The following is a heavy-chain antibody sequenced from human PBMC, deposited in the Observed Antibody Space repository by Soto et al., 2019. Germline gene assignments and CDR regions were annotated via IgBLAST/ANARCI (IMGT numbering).Heavy chain of an antibody. V-gene: IGHV5-10-1*01. J-gene: IGHJ1*01. CDR2: IDPSDSYT. Sequence: GESLKISCKGSGYSFTSYWISWVRQMPGKGLEWMGRIDPSDSYTNYSPSFQGHVTISADKSISTAYLQWSSLKASDTAMYYCAIHQGSMGDSISSVYFQHWGQGTLVTVS. D-gene: IGHD6-6*01. CDR1: GYSFTSYW. CDR3: AIHQGSMGDSISSVYFQH.